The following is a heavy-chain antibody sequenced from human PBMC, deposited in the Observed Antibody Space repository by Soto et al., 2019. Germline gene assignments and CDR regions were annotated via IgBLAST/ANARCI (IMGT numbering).Heavy chain of an antibody. V-gene: IGHV3-33*01. CDR3: ASDAALPDKGLDH. CDR2: IVADGTGL. CDR1: GFRFSNYG. D-gene: IGHD2-15*01. Sequence: QVQLVESGGGVVQPGRSLRLSCAASGFRFSNYGMHWVRQAPGKGLEWLAVIVADGTGLHYADSVSGRFTISRVNSKNTRYPKLTSLGAEDSALYFWASDAALPDKGLDHWGQGTLVTLSS. J-gene: IGHJ4*02.